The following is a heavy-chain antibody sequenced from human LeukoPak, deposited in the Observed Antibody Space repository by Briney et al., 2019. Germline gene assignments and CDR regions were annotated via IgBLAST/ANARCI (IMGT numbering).Heavy chain of an antibody. D-gene: IGHD1-14*01. CDR2: VYYSGST. V-gene: IGHV4-59*01. CDR1: GGSFEHYF. J-gene: IGHJ4*02. Sequence: KPSESLSLTCTVSGGSFEHYFWSWIRQPPGKGLEWIGYVYYSGSTDYSPSLKSRLTISADTSKNQFSLKLSSVTAADTDVQYCASHRRSHGSEYCGQGTLVTVSS. CDR3: ASHRRSHGSEY.